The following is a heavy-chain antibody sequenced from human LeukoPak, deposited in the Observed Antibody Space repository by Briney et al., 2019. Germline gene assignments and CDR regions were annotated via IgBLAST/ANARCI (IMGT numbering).Heavy chain of an antibody. CDR3: VRDLDLGGYSSFEY. CDR1: GFSFGSYW. CDR2: MKHDGIEK. J-gene: IGHJ4*02. Sequence: GGSLRLSCVASGFSFGSYWMAWVRQAPGKGLEWVANMKHDGIEKYHVDSVKGRFTISRDNTKNSLYLQMNTLRAEDTAVYYCVRDLDLGGYSSFEYWGQGTLVTVSS. D-gene: IGHD4-23*01. V-gene: IGHV3-7*01.